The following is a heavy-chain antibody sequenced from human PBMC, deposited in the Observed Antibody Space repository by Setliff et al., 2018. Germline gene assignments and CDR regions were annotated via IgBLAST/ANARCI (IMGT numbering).Heavy chain of an antibody. Sequence: EASVKVSCKASGYTFTGYYMHWVRQAPGQGLEWMGWINPNSGGTNYAQKFQGWVTMTRDTSISTAYMELSRLRSDDTAVYYCARALGATTTHFDYWGQGTLVTVSS. J-gene: IGHJ4*02. CDR3: ARALGATTTHFDY. CDR1: GYTFTGYY. V-gene: IGHV1-2*04. CDR2: INPNSGGT. D-gene: IGHD1-26*01.